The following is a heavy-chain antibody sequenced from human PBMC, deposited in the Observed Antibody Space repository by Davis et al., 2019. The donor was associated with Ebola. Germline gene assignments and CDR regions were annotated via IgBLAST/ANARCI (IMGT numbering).Heavy chain of an antibody. V-gene: IGHV3-30-3*01. CDR1: GFTFSSYA. D-gene: IGHD6-19*01. J-gene: IGHJ4*02. CDR3: ARGYGSGWYSY. Sequence: GGSLRLSCAASGFTFSSYAMHWVRQAPGKGLEWVAVISYDGSNKYYADSVKGRFTISRDNSKNTLYLQMNSLRAEDTAVYYCARGYGSGWYSYWGQGTLVTVSS. CDR2: ISYDGSNK.